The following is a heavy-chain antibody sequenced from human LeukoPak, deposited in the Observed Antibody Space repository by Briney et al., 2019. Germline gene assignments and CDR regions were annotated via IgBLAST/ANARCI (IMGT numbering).Heavy chain of an antibody. J-gene: IGHJ3*02. V-gene: IGHV4-39*07. CDR2: IYYNGKT. D-gene: IGHD4-17*01. CDR1: GGSVTYTNYY. CDR3: ARKATTGPTKAAFDI. Sequence: SETLSLTCTVSGGSVTYTNYYWGWIRQPPGTGLQWIGVIYYNGKTYYNPSLKSRVTMSVDTSKNQFSLKLSSVTAVDTAVYYCARKATTGPTKAAFDIWGQGTMVTVSS.